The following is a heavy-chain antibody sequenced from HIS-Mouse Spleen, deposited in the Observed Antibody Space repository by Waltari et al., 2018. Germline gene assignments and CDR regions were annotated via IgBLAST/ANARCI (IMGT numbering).Heavy chain of an antibody. CDR3: ARDQMETGDPDY. CDR1: GCPFSSYA. J-gene: IGHJ4*02. V-gene: IGHV1-69*04. D-gene: IGHD7-27*01. CDR2: IIPILGIA. Sequence: VQLVQSGAEVKEPGSPVKVSCNASGCPFSSYAISWVRQAHGQGLEWMGRIIPILGIANYAQKFQGRVTITADKSTSTAYMELSSLRSEDTAVYYCARDQMETGDPDYWGQGTLVTVSS.